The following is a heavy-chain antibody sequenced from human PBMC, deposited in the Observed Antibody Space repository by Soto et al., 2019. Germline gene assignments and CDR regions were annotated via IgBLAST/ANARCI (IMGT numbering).Heavy chain of an antibody. CDR2: INPINGTT. CDR3: ARSIVVVTALDY. CDR1: GGTFSSYA. J-gene: IGHJ4*02. Sequence: SVKVSCKASGGTFSSYAISWVRQAPGQRLEWMGGINPINGTTNYAQKFQGRVTITRDTSASTAYMELSSLRSEDTAVYYCARSIVVVTALDYWGQGTLVTVSS. D-gene: IGHD2-21*02. V-gene: IGHV1-69*05.